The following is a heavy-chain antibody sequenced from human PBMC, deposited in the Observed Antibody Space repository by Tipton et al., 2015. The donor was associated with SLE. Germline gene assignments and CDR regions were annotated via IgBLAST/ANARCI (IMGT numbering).Heavy chain of an antibody. CDR2: ISWNSGSI. CDR1: GFTFDDYA. J-gene: IGHJ1*01. V-gene: IGHV3-9*01. CDR3: ASAQDRGFQH. Sequence: SLRLSCAASGFTFDDYAMHWVRQAPGRGLEWVSGISWNSGSIGYADSVKGRFTISRDNAKNSLYLQMNSLRAEDTAVYYCASAQDRGFQHWGQGTLVTVSS.